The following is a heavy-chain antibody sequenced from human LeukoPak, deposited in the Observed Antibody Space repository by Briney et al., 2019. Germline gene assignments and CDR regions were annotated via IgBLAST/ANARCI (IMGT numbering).Heavy chain of an antibody. CDR2: INREGTTT. V-gene: IGHV3-74*01. CDR3: ARDSYTSPDY. D-gene: IGHD2-2*01. J-gene: IGHJ4*02. CDR1: GFTFSNSW. Sequence: PGGSLRLSCAASGFTFSNSWMYWVRQAPGKGLVWVSRINREGTTTVYADSVKGRFTISRDNAKSTLYLQMNSLRAEDTAVYYCARDSYTSPDYWGQGTLVTVSA.